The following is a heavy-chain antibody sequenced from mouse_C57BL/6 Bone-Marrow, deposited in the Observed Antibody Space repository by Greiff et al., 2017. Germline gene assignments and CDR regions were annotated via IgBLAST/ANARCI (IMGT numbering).Heavy chain of an antibody. Sequence: QVQLQQSGAELVKPGASVKLSCKASGYTFTSYWMHWVKQRPGQGLEWIGMIHPNSGSTNYNEKFKSKATLTVDKSSSTAYMQLSSLTSEDSAVYYCARGRGYYDYPYFDYWGQGTTLTVSS. CDR1: GYTFTSYW. D-gene: IGHD2-4*01. V-gene: IGHV1-64*01. CDR2: IHPNSGST. CDR3: ARGRGYYDYPYFDY. J-gene: IGHJ2*01.